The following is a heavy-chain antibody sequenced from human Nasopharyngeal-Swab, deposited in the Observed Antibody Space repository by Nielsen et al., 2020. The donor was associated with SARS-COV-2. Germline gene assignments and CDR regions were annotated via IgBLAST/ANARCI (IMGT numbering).Heavy chain of an antibody. D-gene: IGHD6-19*01. J-gene: IGHJ3*02. Sequence: ASVKVSCKASGYTFTNYGISWVRQAPGQGLEWMGWISAYNGNTNYAQKLQGRVTMTTDTSTSTAYMELRSLRSDDTAVYYCARDESWAVAGGDAFDIWGQGTMVTVSS. CDR3: ARDESWAVAGGDAFDI. V-gene: IGHV1-18*01. CDR2: ISAYNGNT. CDR1: GYTFTNYG.